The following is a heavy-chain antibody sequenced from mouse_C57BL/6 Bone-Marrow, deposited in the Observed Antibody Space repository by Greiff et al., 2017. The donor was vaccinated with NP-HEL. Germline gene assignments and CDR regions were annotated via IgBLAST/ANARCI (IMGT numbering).Heavy chain of an antibody. V-gene: IGHV1-50*01. D-gene: IGHD2-3*01. J-gene: IGHJ2*01. CDR3: ARSSGYWGY. CDR1: GYTFTSYW. Sequence: QVQLQQPGAELVKPGASVKLSCKASGYTFTSYWMQWVKQRPGQGLEWIGEIDPSDSYTNYNQKFKGKATLTVDTSSSTAYMQRSSLTSEDSAVYYCARSSGYWGYWGKGTTLTVSS. CDR2: IDPSDSYT.